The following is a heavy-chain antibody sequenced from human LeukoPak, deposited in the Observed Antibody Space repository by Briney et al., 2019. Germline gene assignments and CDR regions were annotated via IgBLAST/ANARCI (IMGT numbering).Heavy chain of an antibody. CDR2: INHSGST. J-gene: IGHJ4*02. CDR1: GGSFSGYY. D-gene: IGHD2-2*01. CDR3: ARETAAPQLDY. V-gene: IGHV4-34*01. Sequence: SETLSLTCSVYGGSFSGYYWSWIRQPPGKGLEWIGEINHSGSTNYNPSPQSRVTMSVDTSKNQFSLKVSSVTAPDTAVYYCARETAAPQLDYWGQGTLVTVSS.